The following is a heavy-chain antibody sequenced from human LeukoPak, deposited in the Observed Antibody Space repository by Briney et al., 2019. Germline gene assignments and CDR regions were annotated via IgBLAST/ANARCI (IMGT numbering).Heavy chain of an antibody. V-gene: IGHV3-64*01. CDR1: GFTFSSYA. CDR3: ARGQFLEWLLQDY. J-gene: IGHJ4*02. Sequence: QPGRSLRLSCAASGFTFSSYAMHWVRQAPGKGLEYVSAISSNGGSTYYANSVKGRFTISRDNSKNTLYLQMGSLRAEDMAVYYCARGQFLEWLLQDYWGQGTLVTVSS. D-gene: IGHD3-3*01. CDR2: ISSNGGST.